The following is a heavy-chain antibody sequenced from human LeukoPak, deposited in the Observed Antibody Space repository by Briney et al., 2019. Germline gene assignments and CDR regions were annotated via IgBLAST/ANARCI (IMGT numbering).Heavy chain of an antibody. V-gene: IGHV3-30-3*01. D-gene: IGHD5-18*01. CDR2: ISYDATNK. CDR1: GFSFSSYA. Sequence: PGGSLRLSCAASGFSFSSYAVYWVRQAPGKGLEWVALISYDATNKYYADSVKGRFTISRDNSKNMLYLQMNSLRAEDTAVYYCAFMVRFGYWGQGTLVTVSS. J-gene: IGHJ4*02. CDR3: AFMVRFGY.